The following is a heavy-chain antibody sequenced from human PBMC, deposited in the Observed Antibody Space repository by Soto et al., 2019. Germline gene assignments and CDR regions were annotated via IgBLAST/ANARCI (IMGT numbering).Heavy chain of an antibody. CDR3: ARGREYSYDY. CDR2: MNTNSGNT. V-gene: IGHV1-8*01. J-gene: IGHJ4*02. Sequence: QVQLVQSGAEVKKPGASVKVSCKASGYTFTSYEIIWVRQATGQGLEWMGWMNTNSGNTGYAQKFQGGVTMTRHTAISTAYMELSSLRSEDTAVYYCARGREYSYDYWGQGTLVTVSS. D-gene: IGHD5-18*01. CDR1: GYTFTSYE.